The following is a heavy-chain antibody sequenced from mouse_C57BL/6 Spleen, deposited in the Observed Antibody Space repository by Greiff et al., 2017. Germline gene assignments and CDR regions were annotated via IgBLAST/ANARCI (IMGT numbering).Heavy chain of an antibody. CDR3: ARVIRYAMDY. CDR1: GYTFTSYW. CDR2: IDPSDSYT. J-gene: IGHJ4*01. Sequence: QVQLQQPGAELVRPGTSVKLSCKASGYTFTSYWMHWVKQRPGQGLEWIGVIDPSDSYTNYNQKFKGKATLTVDTSSSTAYMQLSSLTSEDSAVYYCARVIRYAMDYWGQGTSVTVSS. V-gene: IGHV1-59*01. D-gene: IGHD2-13*01.